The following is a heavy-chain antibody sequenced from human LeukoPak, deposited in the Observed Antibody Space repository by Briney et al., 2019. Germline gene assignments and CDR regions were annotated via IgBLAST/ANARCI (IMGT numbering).Heavy chain of an antibody. CDR3: ARDYGWSFAN. CDR2: IKYDGSEQ. CDR1: GYTLTDYY. V-gene: IGHV3-7*03. Sequence: SCKASGYTLTDYYMHWVRQAPGKGPEWVANIKYDGSEQYYVDSVKGRFSISRDNTKNLLYLQMSSLRVEDTAVYYCARDYGWSFANWGQGTLVTVSS. J-gene: IGHJ4*02. D-gene: IGHD3-10*01.